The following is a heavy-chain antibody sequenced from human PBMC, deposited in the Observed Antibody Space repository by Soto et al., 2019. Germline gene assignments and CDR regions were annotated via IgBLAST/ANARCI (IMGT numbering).Heavy chain of an antibody. CDR1: GGPFSSYP. CDR3: ARPRTTATTKGYDY. J-gene: IGHJ4*02. CDR2: IIPIFGIV. D-gene: IGHD1-1*01. Sequence: QVQLVQSGAEVKKPGSSVKVSCKASGGPFSSYPLTWVRQAPGQGLEWMGGIIPIFGIVNSAQKFQGRVSITADESTSTAYMELSSLTSEDTAVYYCARPRTTATTKGYDYWGQGTLVTVSS. V-gene: IGHV1-69*01.